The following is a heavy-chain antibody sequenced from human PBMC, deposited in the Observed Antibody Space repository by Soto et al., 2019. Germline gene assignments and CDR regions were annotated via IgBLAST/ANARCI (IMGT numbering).Heavy chain of an antibody. CDR1: GDPISTVDYF. Sequence: SETLSLTCSVSGDPISTVDYFWAWIRQPPGQALEYIGYIYKSATTYYNPSFESRVAISLDTSKSQFSLNVTSVTAADTAVYFCARGRYCLTGRCFPNWFDSWGQGTLVTVSS. V-gene: IGHV4-30-4*01. CDR3: ARGRYCLTGRCFPNWFDS. CDR2: IYKSATT. J-gene: IGHJ5*01. D-gene: IGHD2-15*01.